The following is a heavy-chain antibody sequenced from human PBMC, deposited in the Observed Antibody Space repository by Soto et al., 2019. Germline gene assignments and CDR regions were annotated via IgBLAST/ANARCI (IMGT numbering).Heavy chain of an antibody. Sequence: QVQLVQSGAEVKQPGSSVKVSCKASGGTFSSYAISWVRQAPGQGLEWMGGIIPIFGTANYAQKFQGRVTITADESTSTAYMELSSLRSEDTAVYYCARELIDAVTARGLYGMDVWGQGTTVTVAS. J-gene: IGHJ6*02. CDR3: ARELIDAVTARGLYGMDV. D-gene: IGHD2-2*01. CDR1: GGTFSSYA. CDR2: IIPIFGTA. V-gene: IGHV1-69*01.